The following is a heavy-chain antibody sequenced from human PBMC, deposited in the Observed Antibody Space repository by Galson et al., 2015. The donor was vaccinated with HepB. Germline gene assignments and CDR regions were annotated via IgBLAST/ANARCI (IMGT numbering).Heavy chain of an antibody. Sequence: SVKVSCKASGYTFIGYYMHWVRQAPGQGLEWMGRINPNSGGTNYAKKFQGRVTMTRDTSITTAYMESSRLRSDDTAVYYCARARFCCYLAAVDIWGQGTIVIVSS. D-gene: IGHD2-15*01. J-gene: IGHJ3*02. V-gene: IGHV1-2*06. CDR2: INPNSGGT. CDR3: ARARFCCYLAAVDI. CDR1: GYTFIGYY.